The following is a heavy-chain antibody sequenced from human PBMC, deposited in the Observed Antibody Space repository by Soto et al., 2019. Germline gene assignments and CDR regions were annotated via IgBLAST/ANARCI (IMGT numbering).Heavy chain of an antibody. D-gene: IGHD4-17*01. CDR2: INGDGTTT. J-gene: IGHJ4*02. CDR1: GLTFNDYW. Sequence: GGSLRLSCAASGLTFNDYWIHWVRQAPGKGLVWVSRINGDGTTTNYADSVRGRFAISRDNAQNTVHLQMNSLRADDTAVYYCARGLYHKYGQGYWGLGTLVTVSS. V-gene: IGHV3-74*01. CDR3: ARGLYHKYGQGY.